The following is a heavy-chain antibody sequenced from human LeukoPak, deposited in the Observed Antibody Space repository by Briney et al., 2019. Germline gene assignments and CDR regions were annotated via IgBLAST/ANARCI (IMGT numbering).Heavy chain of an antibody. J-gene: IGHJ4*02. CDR1: GYSISSGYY. CDR3: ASTQIAAAASGDYFDY. CDR2: IYHSGST. Sequence: PSETLSLTCTVSGYSISSGYYWGWIRQPPGKGLEWIGSIYHSGSTYYNPSLKSRVTISVDTSKNQFSLKLSSVTAADTAVYYCASTQIAAAASGDYFDYWGQGTLVTVSS. V-gene: IGHV4-38-2*02. D-gene: IGHD6-13*01.